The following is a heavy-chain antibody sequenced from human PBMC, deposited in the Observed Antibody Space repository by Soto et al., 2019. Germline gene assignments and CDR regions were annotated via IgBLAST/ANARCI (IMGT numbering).Heavy chain of an antibody. J-gene: IGHJ4*02. CDR3: AIDS. CDR2: IYDDGSA. Sequence: PSETLSLTCTVSGGSISSSYWSWIRQPPGKGLEWLAYIYDDGSANYNPSLKSRATISLDMSKNQFSLKLTSVTAADTAVYYCAIDSWGPGTPVTVSS. CDR1: GGSISSSY. V-gene: IGHV4-59*01.